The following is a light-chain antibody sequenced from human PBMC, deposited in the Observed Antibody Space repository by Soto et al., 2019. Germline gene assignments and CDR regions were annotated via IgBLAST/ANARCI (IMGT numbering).Light chain of an antibody. V-gene: IGKV1-33*01. CDR1: QDISNY. CDR2: DAS. Sequence: IQLTQSPSSLSASVGDRVTITCQASQDISNYLNWYQQKPGKAPKLLIYDASNLETGVPSRFSGSGSGTDFTLTISSLQPEDFATYYCQQYNSYSRTFGQGTKVDIK. J-gene: IGKJ1*01. CDR3: QQYNSYSRT.